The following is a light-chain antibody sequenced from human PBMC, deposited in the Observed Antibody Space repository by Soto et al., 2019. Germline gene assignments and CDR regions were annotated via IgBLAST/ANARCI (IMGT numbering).Light chain of an antibody. Sequence: EFVLTQSPCTLSLSPGERATLSCRASQTVRNNYLAWYQQKPGQAPRLLIYDASSRATGIPDRFSGGGSGTDFPLTISRLEPEDFAVYYCQQFSSYPLTFGGGTKVDIK. V-gene: IGKV3-20*01. J-gene: IGKJ4*01. CDR1: QTVRNNY. CDR3: QQFSSYPLT. CDR2: DAS.